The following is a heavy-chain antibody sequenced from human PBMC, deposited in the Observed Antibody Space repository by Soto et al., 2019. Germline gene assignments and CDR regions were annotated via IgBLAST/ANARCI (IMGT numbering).Heavy chain of an antibody. J-gene: IGHJ3*02. CDR3: ATIAVPPAFDI. V-gene: IGHV3-23*01. Sequence: LRLSCAASGFTFNNYALTWVRQAPGKGLEWVSTISVSGGTTHYSDSVKGRFTISRDNSKKTVYLQMNSLRAEDTAVYYCATIAVPPAFDIWGQGTMVTVSS. CDR1: GFTFNNYA. CDR2: ISVSGGTT. D-gene: IGHD6-19*01.